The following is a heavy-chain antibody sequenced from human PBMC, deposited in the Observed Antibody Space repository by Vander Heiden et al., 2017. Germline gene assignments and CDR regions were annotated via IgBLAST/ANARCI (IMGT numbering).Heavy chain of an antibody. D-gene: IGHD6-25*01. J-gene: IGHJ4*02. CDR3: AKGRGTYYDY. CDR2: VTTRGRST. Sequence: EVQLLESGGGLVPPGGSLRPSCAVSGFTFGSYAMTWVRQAPGKGLEWVAVVTTRGRSTYYADSVKGRFTISTDNSKNTVYLQMNSLRTEDTAIYYCAKGRGTYYDYWGQGTLVTVSS. CDR1: GFTFGSYA. V-gene: IGHV3-23*01.